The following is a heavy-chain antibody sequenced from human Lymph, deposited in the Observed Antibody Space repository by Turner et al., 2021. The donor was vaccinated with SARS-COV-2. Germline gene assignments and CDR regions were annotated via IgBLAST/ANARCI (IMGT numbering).Heavy chain of an antibody. CDR2: IKQDGSEE. CDR3: ARMGSSSWYFDY. J-gene: IGHJ4*02. V-gene: IGHV3-7*01. Sequence: EVQLVESGGGLVQLGGSLRLSCAASGFTFSYYWMSWVRQAPGKGLEWVANIKQDGSEEYYVDSVKGRFTISRDNAKNSLFLQMNSLRAEDTAVYYCARMGSSSWYFDYWGQGTLVTVSS. D-gene: IGHD1-26*01. CDR1: GFTFSYYW.